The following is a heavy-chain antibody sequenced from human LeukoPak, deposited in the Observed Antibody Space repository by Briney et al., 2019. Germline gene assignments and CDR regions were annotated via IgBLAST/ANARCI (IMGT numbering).Heavy chain of an antibody. CDR2: IYYSGST. J-gene: IGHJ4*02. CDR3: ARLEWELNFDY. CDR1: GGSISTYY. V-gene: IGHV4-59*08. Sequence: SETLSLTCTVSGGSISTYYRNWIRQSPGKGLEWIGNIYYSGSTNYNPSLKSRVTISVDTSKNQFSLKLSSVTAADTAVYYCARLEWELNFDYWGQGTLVTVSS. D-gene: IGHD1-26*01.